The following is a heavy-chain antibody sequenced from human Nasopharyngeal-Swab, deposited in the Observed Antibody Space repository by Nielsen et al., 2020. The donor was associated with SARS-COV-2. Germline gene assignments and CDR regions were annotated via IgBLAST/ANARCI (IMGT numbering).Heavy chain of an antibody. CDR2: IIPIFGTA. CDR3: ARGGEYGGLSYYFDY. V-gene: IGHV1-69*13. CDR1: GGTFSSYA. Sequence: SVKVSCKASGGTFSSYAISWVRQAPGQGLEWMGGIIPIFGTANYAQKFQGRVTITADESTSTAYMELSSLRSEDTAVYYCARGGEYGGLSYYFDYWGQGTLVTVSS. J-gene: IGHJ4*02. D-gene: IGHD5-12*01.